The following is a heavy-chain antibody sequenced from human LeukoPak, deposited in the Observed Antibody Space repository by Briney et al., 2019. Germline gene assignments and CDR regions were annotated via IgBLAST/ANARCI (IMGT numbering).Heavy chain of an antibody. J-gene: IGHJ4*02. V-gene: IGHV3-30*18. D-gene: IGHD4-17*01. CDR1: GFTFSSYG. Sequence: GRSLRLSCAASGFTFSSYGMHWVRQAPGKGLEWVAVISYDGSNKYYANSVKGRFTISGDNSKNTLYLQMNSLRAEDTALYYCAKGAETTVTDWGQGTLVTVSS. CDR3: AKGAETTVTD. CDR2: ISYDGSNK.